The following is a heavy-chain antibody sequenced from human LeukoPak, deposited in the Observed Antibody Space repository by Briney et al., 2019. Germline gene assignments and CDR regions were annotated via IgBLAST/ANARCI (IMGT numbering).Heavy chain of an antibody. J-gene: IGHJ3*02. V-gene: IGHV3-30*02. Sequence: GGSLRLSCAASGFTFSSYGMHWVRQAPGKGLEWVAFIRYDGRNKYYADSVKGRFTISRDNSKNTLYLQMNSLRAEDTAVYYCAKGERVLLWFGELLYHYDAFDIWGQGTMVTVSS. D-gene: IGHD3-10*01. CDR1: GFTFSSYG. CDR2: IRYDGRNK. CDR3: AKGERVLLWFGELLYHYDAFDI.